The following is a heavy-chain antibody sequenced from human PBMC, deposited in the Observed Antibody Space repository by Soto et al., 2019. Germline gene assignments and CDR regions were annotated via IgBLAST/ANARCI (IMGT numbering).Heavy chain of an antibody. CDR1: GGSISSYY. D-gene: IGHD3-10*01. CDR3: ARAPYGSGTKPYYFDY. Sequence: QVQLQESGPGLVKPSETLSLTCTVSGGSISSYYWSWIRQPPGKGLEWIGFIYNSGSTNYNPSLKSRVPISMDTSRNQFSLILSSVTAADTAVYYCARAPYGSGTKPYYFDYWGQGTLVTVSS. CDR2: IYNSGST. J-gene: IGHJ4*02. V-gene: IGHV4-59*01.